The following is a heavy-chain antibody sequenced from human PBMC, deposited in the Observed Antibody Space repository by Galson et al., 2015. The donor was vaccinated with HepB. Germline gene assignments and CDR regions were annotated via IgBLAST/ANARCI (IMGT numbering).Heavy chain of an antibody. CDR2: IDSDGSST. J-gene: IGHJ4*02. Sequence: SLRLSCAASGFTFSGYWMHWVRQAPGKGLVWVSRIDSDGSSTSYADSVKGRFTISRDNAKNTLYLQMNSLRAEDTAVYYCVRENEWLVRDWGQGTLVTVSS. V-gene: IGHV3-74*01. CDR3: VRENEWLVRD. CDR1: GFTFSGYW. D-gene: IGHD6-19*01.